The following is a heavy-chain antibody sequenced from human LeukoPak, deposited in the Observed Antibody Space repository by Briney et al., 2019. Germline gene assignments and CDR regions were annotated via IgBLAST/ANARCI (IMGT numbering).Heavy chain of an antibody. D-gene: IGHD3-3*01. CDR1: GGSVINTNW. CDR3: AREGGFYRPLDY. J-gene: IGHJ4*02. CDR2: VHLDGRT. Sequence: PSETLSLTCGVSGGSVINTNWWTWVRQPPGKGLEWIGEVHLDGRTNYNPSLESRLTMSVDVSENQVSLKLTSVTAADTAVYYCAREGGFYRPLDYSGQGTLITVSS. V-gene: IGHV4-4*02.